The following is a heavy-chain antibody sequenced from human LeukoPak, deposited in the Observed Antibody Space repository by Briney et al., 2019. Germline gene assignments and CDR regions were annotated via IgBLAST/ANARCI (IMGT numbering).Heavy chain of an antibody. D-gene: IGHD3-3*01. Sequence: ASVKVSCKASGYTFTDYYMHWVRQAPGQGLEWMGWINPNSGGTNYAQKFQGRVTMTRDTSISTAYMELSRLRSDDTAVYYCARDRANYDFWSGYYNGDAFDIWGQGTMVTVSS. V-gene: IGHV1-2*02. CDR3: ARDRANYDFWSGYYNGDAFDI. CDR1: GYTFTDYY. CDR2: INPNSGGT. J-gene: IGHJ3*02.